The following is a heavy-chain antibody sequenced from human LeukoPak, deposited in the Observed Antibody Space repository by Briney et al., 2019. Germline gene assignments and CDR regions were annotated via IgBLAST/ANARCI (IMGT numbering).Heavy chain of an antibody. CDR3: ARGFELDY. Sequence: GGSLRLSCAASGFTFSSFWMSWVRQAPGKGLEWVANIKQEGSEKYYVGSVKGRFTISRDDARNSLYLQMNSLRAEDTAVYFCARGFELDYWGPGTLVTVSS. CDR2: IKQEGSEK. V-gene: IGHV3-7*01. J-gene: IGHJ4*02. CDR1: GFTFSSFW.